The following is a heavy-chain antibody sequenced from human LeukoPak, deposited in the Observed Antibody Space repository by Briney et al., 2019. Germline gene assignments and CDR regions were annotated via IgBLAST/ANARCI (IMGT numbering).Heavy chain of an antibody. CDR3: AKDSNGWYQRGSNYFDY. V-gene: IGHV1-2*06. Sequence: ASVKVTCKASGYTFTGYYMHWVRQAPGQGLEWMGRINPNSGGTNYAQKFQSRVTMTRDTSISTAYMELSRLRSDDTAEYYCAKDSNGWYQRGSNYFDYWGQGTLVTVSS. CDR2: INPNSGGT. D-gene: IGHD6-19*01. CDR1: GYTFTGYY. J-gene: IGHJ4*02.